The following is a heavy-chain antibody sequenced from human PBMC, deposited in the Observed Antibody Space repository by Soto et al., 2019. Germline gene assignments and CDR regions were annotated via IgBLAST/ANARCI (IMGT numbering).Heavy chain of an antibody. CDR1: GYTFTGYY. Sequence: ASVKVSCKASGYTFTGYYMHWVRQAPGQGLEWMGWINPNSGGTNYAQKFQGWVTMTRDTSISTAYMELGRLRSDDTAVYYCARGLEYSFSLSLYYYYYYMDVRGKGTTVTGSS. D-gene: IGHD6-6*01. CDR2: INPNSGGT. CDR3: ARGLEYSFSLSLYYYYYYMDV. J-gene: IGHJ6*03. V-gene: IGHV1-2*04.